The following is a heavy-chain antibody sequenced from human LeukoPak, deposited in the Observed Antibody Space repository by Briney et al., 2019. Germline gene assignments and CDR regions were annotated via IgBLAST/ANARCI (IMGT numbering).Heavy chain of an antibody. Sequence: PSETLSLTCAVYGGSFSGYYWSWIRQPPGKGLEWIGEINHSGSTNYNPSLKSRVTISVDTSKNQFSLKLSSVTAADTAVYYCARGGWGSGWLRYYFDYWGQGTLVTVSS. CDR1: GGSFSGYY. CDR3: ARGGWGSGWLRYYFDY. V-gene: IGHV4-34*01. CDR2: INHSGST. J-gene: IGHJ4*02. D-gene: IGHD6-19*01.